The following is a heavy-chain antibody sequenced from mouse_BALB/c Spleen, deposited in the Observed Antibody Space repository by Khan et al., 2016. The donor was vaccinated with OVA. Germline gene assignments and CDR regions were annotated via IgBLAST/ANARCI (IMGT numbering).Heavy chain of an antibody. V-gene: IGHV5-15*02. CDR1: GFTFSDYG. J-gene: IGHJ3*01. CDR3: ERGGGPAPFAY. D-gene: IGHD3-3*01. Sequence: EVELVESGGGLVQPGGSRKLSCAASGFTFSDYGMAWVRQAPGKGPEWVAFISDLAYTIYYADTVTGRFTISRENAKNTLYLEMSSLRSEDTAIYYCERGGGPAPFAYWGQGTLVTVSA. CDR2: ISDLAYTI.